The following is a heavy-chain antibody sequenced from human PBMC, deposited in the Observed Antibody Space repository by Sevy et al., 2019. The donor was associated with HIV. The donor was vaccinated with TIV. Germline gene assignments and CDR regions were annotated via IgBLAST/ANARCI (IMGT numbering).Heavy chain of an antibody. Sequence: GGSLRLSCAASGFTFTTYAMTWVRQGPRKGLEWVSSITGSGGAYYYADSVKGRFTTSRDSSRNMVTLQMNGLRVEDTAAYYCVKARFVGSGWAGSFDYWGQGAMVTVSS. V-gene: IGHV3-23*01. J-gene: IGHJ4*02. CDR2: ITGSGGAY. CDR3: VKARFVGSGWAGSFDY. D-gene: IGHD6-25*01. CDR1: GFTFTTYA.